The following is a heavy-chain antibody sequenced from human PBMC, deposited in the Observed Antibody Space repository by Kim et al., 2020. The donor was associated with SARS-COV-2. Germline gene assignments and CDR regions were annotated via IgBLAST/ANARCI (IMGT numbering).Heavy chain of an antibody. J-gene: IGHJ4*02. D-gene: IGHD1-26*01. V-gene: IGHV3-23*01. Sequence: YAESVRGRCTISRDNSKNTLYLQMNSLRAEDTAVYYCAKSLSGSYSNFDYWGQGTLVTVSS. CDR3: AKSLSGSYSNFDY.